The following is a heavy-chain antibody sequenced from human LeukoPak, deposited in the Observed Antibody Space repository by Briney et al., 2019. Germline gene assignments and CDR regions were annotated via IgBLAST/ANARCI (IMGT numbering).Heavy chain of an antibody. J-gene: IGHJ4*02. Sequence: SETLSLTCTVSGGSISSGGYYWSWIRQHPGKGLEWVGYIYYSGSTYYNPSLKSRVTISVDTSKNQFSLKLSSVTAADTAVYYCARGLRVFGVAMGLAYFDYWGQGTLVTVSS. V-gene: IGHV4-31*03. D-gene: IGHD3-3*01. CDR1: GGSISSGGYY. CDR3: ARGLRVFGVAMGLAYFDY. CDR2: IYYSGST.